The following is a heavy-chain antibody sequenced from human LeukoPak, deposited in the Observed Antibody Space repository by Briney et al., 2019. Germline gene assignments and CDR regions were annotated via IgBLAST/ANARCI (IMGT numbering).Heavy chain of an antibody. CDR2: IYDSGRT. CDR3: ANADRFCSGSCHVPDAFDF. J-gene: IGHJ3*01. Sequence: NPSQTLSLTCTVSGASISSGDYYWTWIRQPPGKGLEWIGYIYDSGRTDFNPSLKSRVTISIDRSKNQFSLKLSSVTAADTAVYYCANADRFCSGSCHVPDAFDFWGQGTMVTVSS. D-gene: IGHD2-15*01. CDR1: GASISSGDYY. V-gene: IGHV4-30-2*01.